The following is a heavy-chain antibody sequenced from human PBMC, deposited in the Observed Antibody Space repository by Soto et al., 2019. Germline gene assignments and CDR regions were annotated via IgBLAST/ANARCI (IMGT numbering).Heavy chain of an antibody. Sequence: GASVKVSCKASGGTFSSYAISWVRQAPGQGLEWMGGIIPIFGTANYAQKFQGRVTITADESTSTAYMELSSLRSEDTAVYYCASPPQNSARPGVGYYGMDVWGQGTTVTVSS. CDR3: ASPPQNSARPGVGYYGMDV. CDR1: GGTFSSYA. D-gene: IGHD6-6*01. V-gene: IGHV1-69*13. J-gene: IGHJ6*02. CDR2: IIPIFGTA.